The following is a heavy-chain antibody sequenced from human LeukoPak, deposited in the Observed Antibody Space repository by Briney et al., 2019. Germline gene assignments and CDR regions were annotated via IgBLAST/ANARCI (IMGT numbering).Heavy chain of an antibody. CDR2: IYYSGST. Sequence: SETLSLTCTVSGGSVSSYYWSWIRQPPGKGLEWIGYIYYSGSTNYNPSLKSRVTISVDTSKNQFSLRLSSVTAADTALYYCAIGSIPENWFDPWGQGALVTVSS. V-gene: IGHV4-59*02. CDR3: AIGSIPENWFDP. CDR1: GGSVSSYY. J-gene: IGHJ5*02.